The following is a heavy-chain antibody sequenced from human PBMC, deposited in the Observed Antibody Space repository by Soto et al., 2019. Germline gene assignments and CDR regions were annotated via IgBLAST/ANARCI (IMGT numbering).Heavy chain of an antibody. D-gene: IGHD6-19*01. J-gene: IGHJ4*02. CDR2: ISGSGGST. CDR3: AKALRIAVAGTGYYFDY. CDR1: GFTFSSYA. Sequence: HPGGSLRLSCAASGFTFSSYAMSWVRQAPGKGLEWVSAISGSGGSTYYADSVKDRFTISRDNSKNTLYLQMNSLRAEDTAVYYCAKALRIAVAGTGYYFDYWGQGTLVTVSS. V-gene: IGHV3-23*01.